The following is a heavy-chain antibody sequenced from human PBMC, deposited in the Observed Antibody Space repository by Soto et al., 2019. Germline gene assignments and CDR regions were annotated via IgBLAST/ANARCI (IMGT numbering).Heavy chain of an antibody. D-gene: IGHD5-12*01. CDR1: GYSFTSFW. Sequence: GESLKISCKGSGYSFTSFWIGWVRPLPGKGLEWMGIIYPGDSDTRYSPSFQGQVTISADKSISTAYLQWSSPKASDTAMYYCAATRLDTVGPREYFDYSGQGTLVTVSS. CDR3: AATRLDTVGPREYFDY. CDR2: IYPGDSDT. V-gene: IGHV5-51*01. J-gene: IGHJ4*02.